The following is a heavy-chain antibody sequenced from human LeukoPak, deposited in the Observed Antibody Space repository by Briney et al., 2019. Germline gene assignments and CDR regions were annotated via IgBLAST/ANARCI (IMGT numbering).Heavy chain of an antibody. Sequence: PGGSLRLSCAASGFTVSSNYMSWVRQAPGKGLEWVSVIYSGGSTYYADSVKGRFTISRDNSKNTLYLQMNSLRAEDTAVYYCARDGPSHDPYGSGSFNLWGQGTLVTVSS. D-gene: IGHD3-10*01. CDR2: IYSGGST. V-gene: IGHV3-53*01. J-gene: IGHJ5*02. CDR3: ARDGPSHDPYGSGSFNL. CDR1: GFTVSSNY.